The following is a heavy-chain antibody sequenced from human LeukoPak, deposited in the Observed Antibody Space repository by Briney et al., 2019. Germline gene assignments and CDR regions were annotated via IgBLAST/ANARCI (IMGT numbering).Heavy chain of an antibody. Sequence: PSETLSLTCTVSGGSISSYYWSWIRQPAGKGLEWIGRIYTSGSTNYNPSLKSRVTMSVDTSKNQLSLKVCSVAAADTAVYYCAGSYSGNYYVFDYWGQGTLVTVSS. CDR2: IYTSGST. V-gene: IGHV4-4*07. CDR3: AGSYSGNYYVFDY. CDR1: GGSISSYY. D-gene: IGHD1-26*01. J-gene: IGHJ4*02.